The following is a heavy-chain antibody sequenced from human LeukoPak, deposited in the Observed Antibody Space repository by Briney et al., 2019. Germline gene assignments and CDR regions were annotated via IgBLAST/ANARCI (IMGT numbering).Heavy chain of an antibody. Sequence: GGSLRLSCAASGFTFSSYAMSWVRQAPGKGLEWVSAISGSGGSTYYADSVKGRFTISRDNSKNTLYLQMNSLRAEDTAVYYCARDPAVRGGYFDYWGQGTLVTVSS. CDR2: ISGSGGST. V-gene: IGHV3-23*01. CDR1: GFTFSSYA. J-gene: IGHJ4*02. D-gene: IGHD3-10*01. CDR3: ARDPAVRGGYFDY.